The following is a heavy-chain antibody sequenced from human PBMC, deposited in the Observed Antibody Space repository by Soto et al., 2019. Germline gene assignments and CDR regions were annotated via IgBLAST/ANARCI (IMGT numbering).Heavy chain of an antibody. V-gene: IGHV1-2*02. CDR2: INPNSGGT. J-gene: IGHJ4*02. CDR1: GYTXTGYY. Sequence: GXSXKVSFKASGYTXTGYYMHLVRQAPGQGLEWMGWINPNSGGTNYAQKFQGRVTMTRDTSISTAYMEMSRLRSYDKAVYYCARLAVAGTYVDYWGQGTLGTVSS. D-gene: IGHD6-19*01. CDR3: ARLAVAGTYVDY.